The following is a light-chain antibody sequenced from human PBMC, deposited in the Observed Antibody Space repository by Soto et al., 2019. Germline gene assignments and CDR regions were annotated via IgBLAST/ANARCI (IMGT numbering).Light chain of an antibody. CDR1: QSVLFTTRNKNY. V-gene: IGKV4-1*01. CDR2: WAS. Sequence: DIVVTQSPDSRALSRVEDGTINRNSRQSVLFTTRNKNYLAWYQQRPGQPPKLLIYWASTRESGVPDRFSGSGSATDFTLTISSLQAEDVAVYYCQQYYTTPLTFGGGTKVDI. J-gene: IGKJ4*01. CDR3: QQYYTTPLT.